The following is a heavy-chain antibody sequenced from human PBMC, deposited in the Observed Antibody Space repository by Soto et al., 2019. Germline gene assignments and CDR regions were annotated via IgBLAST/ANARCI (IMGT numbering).Heavy chain of an antibody. CDR1: GYSFTSYW. D-gene: IGHD4-4*01. CDR3: ARSAPDSNYGDGPTGPDYYYYYMDV. J-gene: IGHJ6*03. V-gene: IGHV5-51*01. Sequence: GESLKISCKGSGYSFTSYWIGWVRQMPGKGLEWMGIIYPGDSDTRYSPSFQGQVTISADKSISTAYLQWSSLKASDTAMYYCARSAPDSNYGDGPTGPDYYYYYMDVWGKGTTVTVSS. CDR2: IYPGDSDT.